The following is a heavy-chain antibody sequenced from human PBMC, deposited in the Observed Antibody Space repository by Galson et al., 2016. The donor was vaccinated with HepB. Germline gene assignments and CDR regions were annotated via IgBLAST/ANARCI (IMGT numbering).Heavy chain of an antibody. Sequence: SLRLSCAASTFTFSDYGMNWVRQAPGKGLEWVPFISGRRSNIYYADSVEGRFTVSRDNAKNSLYLQMDSLQTEDTAVYYCATGNYDVWSGYYNGYFFNYWGQGTLVAVSS. D-gene: IGHD3-3*01. CDR1: TFTFSDYG. CDR3: ATGNYDVWSGYYNGYFFNY. CDR2: ISGRRSNI. J-gene: IGHJ4*02. V-gene: IGHV3-21*03.